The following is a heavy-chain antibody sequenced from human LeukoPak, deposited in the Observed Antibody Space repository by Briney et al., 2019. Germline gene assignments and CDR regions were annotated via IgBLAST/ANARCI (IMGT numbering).Heavy chain of an antibody. CDR2: INPDSGGT. V-gene: IGHV1-2*04. CDR1: GYTFTGSY. Sequence: ASVKVSCKASGYTFTGSYMHWVRQAPGQGLEWMGWINPDSGGTNYAHTFQGWVTMTTDTSISTAYMELSRLRSDETAVYYCARAGHTHFDFWGQGTLVTVSS. CDR3: ARAGHTHFDF. D-gene: IGHD5-18*01. J-gene: IGHJ4*02.